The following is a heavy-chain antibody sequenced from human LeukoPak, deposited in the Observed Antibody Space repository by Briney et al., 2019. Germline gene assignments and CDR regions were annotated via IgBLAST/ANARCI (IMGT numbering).Heavy chain of an antibody. CDR3: AKTLAGAFDI. V-gene: IGHV5-51*01. CDR2: IYPGDSDS. Sequence: PGESLKISCKGSGYSFTSYWIGWVRQMPGRGLEWMGIIYPGDSDSRYSPSFQGQVTISADKSITTAYLQWSSLKASDSAMYYCAKTLAGAFDIWGQGTMVTVSS. J-gene: IGHJ3*02. D-gene: IGHD6-13*01. CDR1: GYSFTSYW.